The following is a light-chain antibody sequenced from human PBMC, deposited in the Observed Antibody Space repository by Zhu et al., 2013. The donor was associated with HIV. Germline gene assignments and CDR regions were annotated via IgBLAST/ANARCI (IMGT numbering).Light chain of an antibody. V-gene: IGKV3-20*01. CDR2: DAS. CDR1: QFVGSSTF. J-gene: IGKJ4*01. CDR3: QQVNAFPLT. Sequence: DIVLTQSPGTLSLSPGDTATLSCRASQFVGSSTFLAWYQQKRGQAPRLLIYDASSRATGIPDRFRGSGSGTDFTLTISSLQPDDFATYYCQQVNAFPLTFGGGTKVEIK.